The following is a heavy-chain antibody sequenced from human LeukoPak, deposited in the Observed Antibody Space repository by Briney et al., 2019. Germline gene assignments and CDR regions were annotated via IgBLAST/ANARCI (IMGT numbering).Heavy chain of an antibody. D-gene: IGHD2-21*02. V-gene: IGHV4-34*01. Sequence: SETLSLTCAVYGGSFSGYYWSWIRQPPGKGLEWIGEINHSGGTNYNPSLKSRVTISVDTSKNQFSLKLSSVTAADTAVYYCARVVVTAIPYYFDYWGQGTLVTVSS. CDR3: ARVVVTAIPYYFDY. CDR2: INHSGGT. J-gene: IGHJ4*02. CDR1: GGSFSGYY.